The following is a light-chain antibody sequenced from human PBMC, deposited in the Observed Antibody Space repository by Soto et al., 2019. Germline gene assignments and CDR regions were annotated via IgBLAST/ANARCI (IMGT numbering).Light chain of an antibody. CDR1: QSLLHNNGHNC. Sequence: DIVMTQSPLSLPVTPGEPASISCRSSQSLLHNNGHNCFDWYLQKPGQSPQLLIHLGSIRASGVLDRFSGSGSGTDFTLKISRVEAADVGVYYCMQALQGAPTFGGGNKVEIK. V-gene: IGKV2-28*01. CDR3: MQALQGAPT. CDR2: LGS. J-gene: IGKJ4*01.